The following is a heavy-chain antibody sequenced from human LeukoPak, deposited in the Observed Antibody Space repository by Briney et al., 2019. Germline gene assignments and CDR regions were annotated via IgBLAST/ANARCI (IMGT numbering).Heavy chain of an antibody. V-gene: IGHV4-38-2*02. D-gene: IGHD2-2*01. J-gene: IGHJ5*02. CDR1: GYSISSGYY. CDR3: ASVAVLDTHWFDP. CDR2: IYHSGST. Sequence: SETLSLTCTVSGYSISSGYYWGWIRQPPGKGLEWIGSIYHSGSTYYNPSLKSRVTISVDTSKNQFSLKLSSVTAADTAVYYCASVAVLDTHWFDPWGQGTLVTVSS.